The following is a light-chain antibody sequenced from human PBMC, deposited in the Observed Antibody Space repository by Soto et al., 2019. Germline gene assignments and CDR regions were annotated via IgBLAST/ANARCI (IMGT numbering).Light chain of an antibody. J-gene: IGKJ4*02. CDR3: QQANSFPLT. Sequence: DIQMTQSPSSVSASVGDRVSITCRASQGISNWLAWYQQKPGRAPTLLIYTGSSLQSGVPSRFSGTGSGTDFTRTISSLQPEDVATYYCQQANSFPLTFGGGTKVEIK. V-gene: IGKV1-12*01. CDR2: TGS. CDR1: QGISNW.